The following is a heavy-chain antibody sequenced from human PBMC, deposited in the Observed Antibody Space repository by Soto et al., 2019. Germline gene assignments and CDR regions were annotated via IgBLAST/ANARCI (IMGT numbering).Heavy chain of an antibody. J-gene: IGHJ5*02. D-gene: IGHD4-4*01. Sequence: SETLSLTCALSGGSISSGSHHWGWIRQPPGKGLEWIGTIYYNGNTYYNPSLKSRVTLSVDMSTNQFSLKLTSVSATDTAVYYCARCPSHYDPNSFDAWGQGTLVT. CDR3: ARCPSHYDPNSFDA. V-gene: IGHV4-39*01. CDR1: GGSISSGSHH. CDR2: IYYNGNT.